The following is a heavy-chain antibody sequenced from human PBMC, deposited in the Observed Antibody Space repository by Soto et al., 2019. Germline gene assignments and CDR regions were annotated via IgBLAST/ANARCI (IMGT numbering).Heavy chain of an antibody. CDR2: INPSGGST. V-gene: IGHV1-46*01. J-gene: IGHJ6*02. D-gene: IGHD2-8*01. CDR3: ARDRTKCGMDV. CDR1: GYTFASYY. Sequence: SVKGSCKASGYTFASYYMHWGRQAPGQGLEWMGIINPSGGSTSYAQKFQGRVTMTRDTSTSTIYMELSSLRSEDTAVYYCARDRTKCGMDVWGQGTTVTVSS.